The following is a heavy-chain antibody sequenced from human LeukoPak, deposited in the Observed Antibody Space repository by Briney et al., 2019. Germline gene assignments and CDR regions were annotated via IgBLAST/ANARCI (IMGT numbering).Heavy chain of an antibody. V-gene: IGHV5-51*01. Sequence: GESLKIPGKGSGYRFTSYWIGWVRQMPGKGLEWMGIIYPGDSDTRYSPSFQGQVTISADKSIRTAYLQWTSLKASDTAMYYCARGVVGATTVVEACDIWGQGTKVTVSS. J-gene: IGHJ3*02. D-gene: IGHD1-26*01. CDR1: GYRFTSYW. CDR3: ARGVVGATTVVEACDI. CDR2: IYPGDSDT.